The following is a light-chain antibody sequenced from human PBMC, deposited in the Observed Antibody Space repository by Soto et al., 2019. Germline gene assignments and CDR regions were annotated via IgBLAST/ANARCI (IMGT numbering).Light chain of an antibody. V-gene: IGKV3-11*01. J-gene: IGKJ2*01. Sequence: PGERATLSCRASQSVSSYFAWYQQKPGQAPRLLIYDASNRATGIPARFSGSGSGTDFTLTISSLEPEDFAIYYCQQRTNRPPGYTFGQGTKVDIK. CDR1: QSVSSY. CDR3: QQRTNRPPGYT. CDR2: DAS.